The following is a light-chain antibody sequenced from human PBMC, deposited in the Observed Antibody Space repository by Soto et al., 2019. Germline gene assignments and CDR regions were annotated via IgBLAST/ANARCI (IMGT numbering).Light chain of an antibody. CDR2: WAS. CDR1: QSVLYSSNNKNF. J-gene: IGKJ3*01. Sequence: DIVMTQSPDSLAVSLGERATINCKSSQSVLYSSNNKNFLAWYQQKPGQSPKLLIYWASTRESGVPDRFSGSGSATDFPLTISSLQAEDVAVYYCQQYYSSPFTFGPGTTVDIK. CDR3: QQYYSSPFT. V-gene: IGKV4-1*01.